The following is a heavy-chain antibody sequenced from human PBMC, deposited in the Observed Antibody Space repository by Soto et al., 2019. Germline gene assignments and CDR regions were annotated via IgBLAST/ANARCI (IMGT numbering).Heavy chain of an antibody. CDR3: ARDRGQGFSWAFDY. V-gene: IGHV4-31*03. CDR2: IYYSGST. Sequence: SETLSLTCTVSGGSISSGGYYWSWIRQHPGKGLEWIGYIYYSGSTYYNPSLKSRVTISVDTSKNQFSLKLSSLTAADTAVYYCARDRGQGFSWAFDYWGQGTLVTVSS. D-gene: IGHD2-15*01. CDR1: GGSISSGGYY. J-gene: IGHJ4*02.